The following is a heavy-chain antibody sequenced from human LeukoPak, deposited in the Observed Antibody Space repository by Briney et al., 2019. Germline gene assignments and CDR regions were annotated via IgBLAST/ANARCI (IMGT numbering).Heavy chain of an antibody. D-gene: IGHD3-22*01. J-gene: IGHJ3*02. CDR1: GGSISSYY. CDR2: IFYSGST. CDR3: ARAPYYDSSGYFHDAFDI. V-gene: IGHV4-59*01. Sequence: SETLSLTCTVSGGSISSYYWSWIRQPPGKGLEWIGYIFYSGSTNCNPSLKSRVTISIDTSKNQFSLKLSSVTAADTAVYYCARAPYYDSSGYFHDAFDIWGQGTLVTVSS.